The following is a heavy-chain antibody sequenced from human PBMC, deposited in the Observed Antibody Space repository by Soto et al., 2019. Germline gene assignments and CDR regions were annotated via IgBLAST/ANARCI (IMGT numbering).Heavy chain of an antibody. CDR1: GYSFTSYW. CDR2: IYPGDSDT. D-gene: IGHD6-13*01. J-gene: IGHJ6*02. Sequence: GESLKISCKGSGYSFTSYWIGWVRQMPGKGLEWMGIIYPGDSDTRYSPSFQGQVTISADKSISTAYLQWSSLKASNTAMYYCARYVAAAAGSSYSSSGMDVWGQGTTVTVSS. CDR3: ARYVAAAAGSSYSSSGMDV. V-gene: IGHV5-51*01.